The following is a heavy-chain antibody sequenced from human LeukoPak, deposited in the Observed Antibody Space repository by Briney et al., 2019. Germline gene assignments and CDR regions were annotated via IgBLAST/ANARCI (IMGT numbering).Heavy chain of an antibody. Sequence: SETLSLTCTVSGGSISSYYWSWIRRPPGKGLEWIGYIYYSGSTNYNPSLKSRVTISVDTSKNQFSLKLSSVTAADTAVYYCARAGVLLWFGEFSSTYYGMDVWGQGTTVTVSS. CDR3: ARAGVLLWFGEFSSTYYGMDV. CDR2: IYYSGST. D-gene: IGHD3-10*01. J-gene: IGHJ6*02. V-gene: IGHV4-59*01. CDR1: GGSISSYY.